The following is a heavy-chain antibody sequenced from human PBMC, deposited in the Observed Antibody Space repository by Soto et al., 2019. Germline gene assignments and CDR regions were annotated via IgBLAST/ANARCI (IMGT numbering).Heavy chain of an antibody. CDR2: IIPIFGTA. CDR1: GGTFSSYA. J-gene: IGHJ3*02. V-gene: IGHV1-69*06. D-gene: IGHD3-22*01. CDR3: ARFKTYYYDSSGYKGHAFEI. Sequence: SVKVSCKASGGTFSSYAISWVRQAPGQGLEWMGGIIPIFGTANYAQKFQGRVTITADKSTSTAYMELSSLRSEDTAVYYCARFKTYYYDSSGYKGHAFEIWGQGTMVTVSS.